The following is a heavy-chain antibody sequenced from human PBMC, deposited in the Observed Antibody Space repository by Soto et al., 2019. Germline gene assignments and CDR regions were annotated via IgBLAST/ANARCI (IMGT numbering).Heavy chain of an antibody. J-gene: IGHJ6*02. Sequence: GASVKVSCKASGGTFSSYAISWVRQAPGQGLDWMGGIIPIFGTANYAQKFQGRVTITADESSSTAYRELSSLRSEDTAVYYCASLYDILTGGYYCYYGMDVWGQGTTVTVSS. CDR3: ASLYDILTGGYYCYYGMDV. CDR1: GGTFSSYA. D-gene: IGHD3-9*01. V-gene: IGHV1-69*13. CDR2: IIPIFGTA.